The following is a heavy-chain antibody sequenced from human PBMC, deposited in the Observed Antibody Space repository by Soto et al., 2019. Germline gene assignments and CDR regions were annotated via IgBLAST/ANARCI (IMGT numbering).Heavy chain of an antibody. Sequence: PWETLSLTCSVSGYSISSGFYWAWIRQPPGKGLEWIGSIYHRGNTYYNPSHNGRITISLDTSKNQFSLRLTSVTAADTAVYYCARGEVRGVIGTGLDYWGQGALVTVSS. CDR3: ARGEVRGVIGTGLDY. CDR1: GYSISSGFY. D-gene: IGHD3-10*01. J-gene: IGHJ4*02. V-gene: IGHV4-38-2*02. CDR2: IYHRGNT.